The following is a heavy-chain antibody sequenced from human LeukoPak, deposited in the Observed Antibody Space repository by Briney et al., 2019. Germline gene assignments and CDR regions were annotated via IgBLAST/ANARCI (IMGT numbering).Heavy chain of an antibody. D-gene: IGHD4-11*01. CDR3: ARHAYSNYLLDY. J-gene: IGHJ4*02. CDR1: GYSISSGYY. Sequence: PSETLSLNCAVSGYSISSGYYWGWIRQPPGKGLEWIGSIYHSGSTYYNPSLKSRVTISVDTSKNQFSLKLSSVTAADTAVYYCARHAYSNYLLDYWGQGTLVTVSP. V-gene: IGHV4-38-2*01. CDR2: IYHSGST.